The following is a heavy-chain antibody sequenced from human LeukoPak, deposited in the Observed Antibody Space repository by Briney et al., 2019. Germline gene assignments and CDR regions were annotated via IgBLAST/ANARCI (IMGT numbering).Heavy chain of an antibody. J-gene: IGHJ4*02. D-gene: IGHD3-16*01. CDR1: GFIFSSYT. V-gene: IGHV3-48*01. CDR2: IGSSSSTI. Sequence: PGGSLRLSCAASGFIFSSYTMNWVRQAPGKGLEWVSYIGSSSSTIYYADSVKGRSTISRDNSKNTLYLQMNSLRAEDTAVYYCAKEGGTGDRFDYWGQGTLVTVSS. CDR3: AKEGGTGDRFDY.